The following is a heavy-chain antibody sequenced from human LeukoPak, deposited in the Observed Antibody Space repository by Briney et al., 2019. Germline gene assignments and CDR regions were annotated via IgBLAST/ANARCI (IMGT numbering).Heavy chain of an antibody. CDR2: IRSKAYDGTT. J-gene: IGHJ3*02. CDR3: TRPVEPSGSHSGGAFDI. Sequence: GGSLRLSCAASGFTFSNYAMSWVRQAPGKGLEWVGFIRSKAYDGTTEYAASVKGRFTISRDDSESIAYLQMNSLKTEDTAVYYCTRPVEPSGSHSGGAFDIWGQGTMVTVSS. D-gene: IGHD1-26*01. V-gene: IGHV3-49*04. CDR1: GFTFSNYA.